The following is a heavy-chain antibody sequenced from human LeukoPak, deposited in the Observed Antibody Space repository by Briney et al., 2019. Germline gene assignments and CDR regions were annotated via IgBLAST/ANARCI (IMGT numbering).Heavy chain of an antibody. J-gene: IGHJ4*02. V-gene: IGHV3-23*01. Sequence: GGSLRLPCAASGFTFSSYAMSWVRQAPGKGLEWVSTLSGSGGNTYYADSVEGRVTISRDNSKNTLYLQMNSLRAEDTAVYHCAKGSYYYDSADYFDYWGQGTLVTVSS. CDR1: GFTFSSYA. D-gene: IGHD3-22*01. CDR3: AKGSYYYDSADYFDY. CDR2: LSGSGGNT.